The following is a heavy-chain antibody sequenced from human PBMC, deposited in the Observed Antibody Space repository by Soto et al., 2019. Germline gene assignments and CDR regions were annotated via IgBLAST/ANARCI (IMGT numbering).Heavy chain of an antibody. J-gene: IGHJ4*02. CDR2: ISSSSSSI. V-gene: IGHV3-21*01. D-gene: IGHD6-19*01. CDR1: GFTFDTYT. Sequence: EVQLVESGGGLVQPGGSLRLSCAASGFTFDTYTMNWVRQAPGKGLEWVSSISSSSSSIYYADSVKGRFTISRDNAKNSLYLQMNSLRAEDTAVYYCARPTIAVAGTGIVDYWGQGTLVTVSS. CDR3: ARPTIAVAGTGIVDY.